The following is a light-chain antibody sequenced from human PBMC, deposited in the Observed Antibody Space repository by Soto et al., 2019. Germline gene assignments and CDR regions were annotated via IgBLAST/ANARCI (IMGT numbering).Light chain of an antibody. J-gene: IGKJ5*01. CDR1: QSVLYSSNNKNY. CDR2: WAA. Sequence: DIVMTQSPDSLAVSLGERATINCKSSQSVLYSSNNKNYLAWYKQKPGQPPKLFISWAATRESGVPDRFSGSGSGTNFTLTISSLQAEDVALYYCQQYYTTLITFGQGTRLEIK. V-gene: IGKV4-1*01. CDR3: QQYYTTLIT.